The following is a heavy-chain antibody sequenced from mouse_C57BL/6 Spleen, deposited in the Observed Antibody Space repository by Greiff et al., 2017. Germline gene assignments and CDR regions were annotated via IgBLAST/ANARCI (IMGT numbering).Heavy chain of an antibody. V-gene: IGHV1-19*01. Sequence: EVQLQQSGPVLVKPGASVKMSCKAFGYTFTDYYMNWVKQSHGKSLEWIGVINPYNGGTSYNQKFKGKATLTVDKSSSTAYMELNSLTSEDSAVYYCARKLGPDAMDYWGQGTSVTVSS. CDR2: INPYNGGT. CDR3: ARKLGPDAMDY. J-gene: IGHJ4*01. D-gene: IGHD4-1*01. CDR1: GYTFTDYY.